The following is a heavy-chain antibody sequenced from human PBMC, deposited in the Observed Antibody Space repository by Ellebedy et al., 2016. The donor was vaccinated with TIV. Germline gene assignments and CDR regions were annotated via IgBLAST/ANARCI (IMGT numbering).Heavy chain of an antibody. CDR3: ARDLGYGGNGDYYLDF. J-gene: IGHJ4*02. V-gene: IGHV3-30*03. CDR2: ISYDGVNE. CDR1: GFAFSRDA. Sequence: PGGSLRLSCAASGFAFSRDAMHWVRQAPGKGLEWVAFISYDGVNEYYADSVKGRFTISRDSSKYTLFLQMNSLRTEDTAVYYCARDLGYGGNGDYYLDFWGQGTLVTVSS. D-gene: IGHD4-17*01.